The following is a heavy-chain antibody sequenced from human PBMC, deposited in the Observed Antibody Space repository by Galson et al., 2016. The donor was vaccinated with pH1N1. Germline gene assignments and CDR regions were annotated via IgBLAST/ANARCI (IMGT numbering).Heavy chain of an antibody. CDR1: GYTFTTSY. D-gene: IGHD1-26*01. CDR2: IDPSNGGT. Sequence: SVKVSCKASGYTFTTSYIHWVRQAPGEGLEWMGVIDPSNGGTTYAQKFQARVTMTRDTSTSTVYLDLSGLKSDDTSVFYCTRDLGRRREFWGQGTLVTVSS. J-gene: IGHJ4*02. CDR3: TRDLGRRREF. V-gene: IGHV1-46*01.